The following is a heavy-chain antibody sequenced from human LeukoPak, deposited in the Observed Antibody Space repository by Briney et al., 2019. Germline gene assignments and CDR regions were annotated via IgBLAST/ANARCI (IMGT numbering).Heavy chain of an antibody. CDR2: IYPGDSDT. CDR3: SSSYCDFWRTNCPFDF. V-gene: IGHV5-51*01. Sequence: GGPRKISGKGSGSRFTSYSIGGARQLHGKGLEWMGIIYPGDSDTRYSPSLQGQLTISADKSISTPSLQWSSLQPAHPAMYSCSSSYCDFWRTNCPFDFWGQGTLVTVSS. D-gene: IGHD3-3*01. CDR1: GSRFTSYS. J-gene: IGHJ5*01.